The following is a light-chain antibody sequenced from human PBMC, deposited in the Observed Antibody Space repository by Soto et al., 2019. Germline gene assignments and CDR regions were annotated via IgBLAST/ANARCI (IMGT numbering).Light chain of an antibody. CDR1: SSDVGGYKY. Sequence: QSALTQPASVSGSPGQSITISCTGTSSDVGGYKYVSWYQQHPGKAPKVMIYEVTNRPSGVSNRFSASKSGNTASLTISGLQAEDEGDYYCSSFVGGSNVVFGGGTKVTVL. V-gene: IGLV2-14*01. CDR2: EVT. CDR3: SSFVGGSNVV. J-gene: IGLJ2*01.